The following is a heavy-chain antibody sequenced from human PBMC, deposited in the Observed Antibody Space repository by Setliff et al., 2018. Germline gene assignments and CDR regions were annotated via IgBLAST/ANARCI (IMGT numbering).Heavy chain of an antibody. CDR3: ARGGIAVAGISWYFDL. CDR1: GGTFSSYA. V-gene: IGHV1-69*10. D-gene: IGHD6-19*01. Sequence: GASVKVSCKASGGTFSSYAISWVRQAPGQGLEWMGGIIPILGIANYAQKFQGRVTITTDESTSTAYMELSSLRSEDTAVYYCARGGIAVAGISWYFDLWGRGTLVTVSS. CDR2: IIPILGIA. J-gene: IGHJ2*01.